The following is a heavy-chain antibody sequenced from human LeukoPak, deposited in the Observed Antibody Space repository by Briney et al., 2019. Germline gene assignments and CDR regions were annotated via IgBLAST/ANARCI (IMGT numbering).Heavy chain of an antibody. CDR1: GGSISSYY. J-gene: IGHJ5*02. Sequence: SETLSLTCTVSGGSISSYYWSWIRQPPGKGLEWIGYIYYSGSTNYNPSLKSRVTISVDTSKNQFFLKLSSVTAADTAVYYCASSEYSSGWYKRDFWFDPWGQGTLVTVSS. CDR3: ASSEYSSGWYKRDFWFDP. D-gene: IGHD6-19*01. CDR2: IYYSGST. V-gene: IGHV4-59*08.